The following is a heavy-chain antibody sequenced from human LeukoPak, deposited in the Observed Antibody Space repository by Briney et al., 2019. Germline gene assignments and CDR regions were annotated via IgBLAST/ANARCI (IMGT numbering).Heavy chain of an antibody. CDR3: ARDSESIAAAPSEY. V-gene: IGHV1-2*02. Sequence: ASVKVSCKASGYTFTGYYMHWVRQAPGQGLEWMGWINPNSGGTNYAQKFQGRVTMTRDTSISTAYMELSRLRSDDTAVHYCARDSESIAAAPSEYWGQGTLVTVSS. CDR1: GYTFTGYY. J-gene: IGHJ4*02. D-gene: IGHD6-13*01. CDR2: INPNSGGT.